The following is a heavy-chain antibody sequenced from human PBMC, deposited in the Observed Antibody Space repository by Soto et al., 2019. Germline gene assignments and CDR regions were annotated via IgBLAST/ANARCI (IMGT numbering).Heavy chain of an antibody. CDR2: ISGDGDKT. J-gene: IGHJ4*02. CDR3: AKGGLSGYDY. Sequence: PGGSLRLSWAASGFTFNKYAMIWVRQAPGKGLEWISGISGDGDKTFYADFVKGRLTISRDNSKNTVYLQVSSLRVEDTAVYYCAKGGLSGYDYWGQGTLVTVSS. CDR1: GFTFNKYA. D-gene: IGHD5-12*01. V-gene: IGHV3-23*01.